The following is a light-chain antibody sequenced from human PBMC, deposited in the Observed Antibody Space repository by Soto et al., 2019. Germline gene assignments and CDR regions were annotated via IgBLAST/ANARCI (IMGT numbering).Light chain of an antibody. Sequence: QSALTQPPSASGSPGQSVTISCTGTSSDVGAYNYVSWYQQHPGRAPRLMIYEVSERPSGVPDRFSASKSGNTASLTVSGLQAEHEADYYCSSHGGSNNFYVFGTGTKLPVL. CDR1: SSDVGAYNY. J-gene: IGLJ1*01. CDR2: EVS. CDR3: SSHGGSNNFYV. V-gene: IGLV2-8*01.